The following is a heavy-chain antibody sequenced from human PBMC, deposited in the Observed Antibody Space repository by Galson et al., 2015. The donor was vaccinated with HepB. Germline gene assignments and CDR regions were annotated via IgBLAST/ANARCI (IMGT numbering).Heavy chain of an antibody. V-gene: IGHV3-23*01. D-gene: IGHD5-18*01. J-gene: IGHJ4*02. CDR1: GFTFSSHA. CDR2: ISGGGGHT. Sequence: SLRLSCAASGFTFSSHAMTWVRQAPGKGLEWVSGISGGGGHTYYADSVKGRFTISRDDSKNTLYLQMNSLRAEDTALYYCANLGQYTAKVTSDYWGQGTLVTVSS. CDR3: ANLGQYTAKVTSDY.